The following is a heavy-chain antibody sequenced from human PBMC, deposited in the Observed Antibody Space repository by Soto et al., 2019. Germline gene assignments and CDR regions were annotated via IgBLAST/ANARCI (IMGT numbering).Heavy chain of an antibody. CDR2: ISASGGST. D-gene: IGHD2-15*01. V-gene: IGHV3-23*01. J-gene: IGHJ4*02. Sequence: EVQLLESGGGLVQPGGYLRLSCAASGFTFSSYAMSWVRQAPGKGLEWVSAISASGGSTYYADSVKGRFTISRDSSKNTVFLQINSLRAEDTAVYYCAKGSSAVYCFDYWGQGTLVTVSS. CDR3: AKGSSAVYCFDY. CDR1: GFTFSSYA.